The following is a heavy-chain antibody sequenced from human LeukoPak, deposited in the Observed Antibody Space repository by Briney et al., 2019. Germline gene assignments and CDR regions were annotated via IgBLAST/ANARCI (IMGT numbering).Heavy chain of an antibody. CDR3: AKVPDYYDSSGYYWYYYGMDV. CDR2: ISGSGGST. Sequence: PGGSLRLSCAASGFTFSSYAMSWVRQAPGKGLEWVSAISGSGGSTYYADSVKGRFTIPGDNSKNTLYLQMNSLRAEDTAVYYCAKVPDYYDSSGYYWYYYGMDVWGQGTTVTVSS. J-gene: IGHJ6*02. D-gene: IGHD3-22*01. V-gene: IGHV3-23*01. CDR1: GFTFSSYA.